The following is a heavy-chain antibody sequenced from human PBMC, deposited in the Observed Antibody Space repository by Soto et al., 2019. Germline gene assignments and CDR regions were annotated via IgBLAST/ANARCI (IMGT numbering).Heavy chain of an antibody. CDR2: SSYGGST. V-gene: IGHV4-31*03. Sequence: QVQLQESGPGLVKPSQTLSLTCTVSGGSINSGGYCWSWIRPHPGKGLDWIGCSSYGGSTSYNPSLTSRVTISVDTSKNQFSLKLRSVTAADTAVYCCSRGILVWGQGTMITVSS. D-gene: IGHD5-18*01. J-gene: IGHJ4*02. CDR1: GGSINSGGYC. CDR3: SRGILV.